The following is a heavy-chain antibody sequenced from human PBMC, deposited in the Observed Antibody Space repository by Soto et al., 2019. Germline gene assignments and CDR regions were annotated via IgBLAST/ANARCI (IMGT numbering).Heavy chain of an antibody. CDR2: IIPVFGTT. J-gene: IGHJ4*02. CDR3: ARGGGPYVWFNEF. D-gene: IGHD3-16*01. V-gene: IGHV1-69*13. Sequence: ASVKVSCKDSGGLFSGFAISWVRQAPGQGLEWMGGIIPVFGTTNYAQKFQGRVTITADESTNTAYMELSSLTSDDTAMYYCARGGGPYVWFNEFWGQGTQVTVSS. CDR1: GGLFSGFA.